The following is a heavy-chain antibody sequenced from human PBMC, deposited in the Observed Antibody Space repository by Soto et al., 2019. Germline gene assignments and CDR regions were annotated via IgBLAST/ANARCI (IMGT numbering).Heavy chain of an antibody. CDR3: ARDHQITIFGVVTPYYYYGMDV. J-gene: IGHJ6*02. V-gene: IGHV1-3*01. D-gene: IGHD3-3*01. CDR2: INAGNSNT. Sequence: ASVKVSCKASGYTFTSYAMHWVRQAPGQRLEWMGWINAGNSNTKYSQKFQGRVTITRDTSASTAYMELSSLRSEDTAVYYCARDHQITIFGVVTPYYYYGMDVWGQGTTVTVSS. CDR1: GYTFTSYA.